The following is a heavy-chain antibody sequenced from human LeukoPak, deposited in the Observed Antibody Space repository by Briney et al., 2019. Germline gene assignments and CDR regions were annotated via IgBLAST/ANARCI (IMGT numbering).Heavy chain of an antibody. CDR1: GGSISSYY. CDR2: IYYSGST. Sequence: SETLSLTCTVSGGSISSYYWSWIRQPPGKGLEWIGYIYYSGSTNYNPSLKSRVTISVDTSKNQFSLKLSSVTAADPAVYYCARHFMVRGVINGMDVWGQGTTVTVSS. D-gene: IGHD3-10*01. CDR3: ARHFMVRGVINGMDV. J-gene: IGHJ6*02. V-gene: IGHV4-59*08.